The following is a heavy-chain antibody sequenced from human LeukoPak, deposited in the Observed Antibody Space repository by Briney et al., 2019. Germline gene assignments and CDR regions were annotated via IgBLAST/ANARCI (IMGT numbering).Heavy chain of an antibody. CDR2: IWYDGSNK. J-gene: IGHJ4*02. CDR3: AKGWPGDDF. D-gene: IGHD3-3*01. Sequence: GGSLRLSCAASGFTFSSYGMHWVRQAPGKGLEWVAVIWYDGSNKYYADSVKGRFTISRDSSKNTLYLQMNSLRAEDTAVYYCAKGWPGDDFWGQGTLVTVSS. CDR1: GFTFSSYG. V-gene: IGHV3-33*06.